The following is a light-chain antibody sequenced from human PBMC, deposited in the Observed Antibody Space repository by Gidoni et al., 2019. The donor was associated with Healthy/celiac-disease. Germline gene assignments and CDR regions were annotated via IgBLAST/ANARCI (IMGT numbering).Light chain of an antibody. CDR2: GAS. CDR3: HQYGSSQGM. J-gene: IGKJ1*01. V-gene: IGKV3-20*01. Sequence: EIVLTQSPGTLSLSPGERATLSCRASQSVSSSYLAWYQQNPGQTPRLLIYGASSRATGIPDRFSGSGSGTDFTLTISRLEPEDFAVYYCHQYGSSQGMFGQVTKVEIK. CDR1: QSVSSSY.